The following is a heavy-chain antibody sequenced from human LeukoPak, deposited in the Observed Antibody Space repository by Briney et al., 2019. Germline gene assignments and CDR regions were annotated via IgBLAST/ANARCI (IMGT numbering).Heavy chain of an antibody. V-gene: IGHV3-23*01. CDR1: GFTFSSCA. CDR3: ARTSGQSNFDY. J-gene: IGHJ4*02. Sequence: GGSLRLSCAASGFTFSSCAMSWVRQAPGKGLEWVSAISGSGGSTYYADSVKGRFTISRDNSKNTLYLQTHSLRAEDTAIYYCARTSGQSNFDYWGQGTLVTVSS. D-gene: IGHD1-7*01. CDR2: ISGSGGST.